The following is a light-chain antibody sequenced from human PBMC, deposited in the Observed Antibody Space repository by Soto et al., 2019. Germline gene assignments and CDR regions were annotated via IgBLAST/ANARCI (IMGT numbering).Light chain of an antibody. V-gene: IGKV1-39*01. CDR1: QSISSY. J-gene: IGKJ2*01. Sequence: DIQMTQSPSSLSASVGDRVTITCRASQSISSYLNWYQQKPGKAPKLLIYAASSLQSGVPSRFSGSGSGTDFTLTISSLQPEDFATYSCQQSYNTPPTFGQGTKLEIK. CDR2: AAS. CDR3: QQSYNTPPT.